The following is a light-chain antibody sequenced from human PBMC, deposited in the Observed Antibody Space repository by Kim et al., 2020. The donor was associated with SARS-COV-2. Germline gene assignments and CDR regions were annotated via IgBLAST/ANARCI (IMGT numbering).Light chain of an antibody. CDR1: NSDVGGFGY. CDR3: SSYVGSNNYV. CDR2: EVT. Sequence: QSVLTQPPSASGSPGQSVTISCTGTNSDVGGFGYVSWYQQHPGKAPELMIYEVTKRPSGVPDRFSGSKSGNTASLTVSGLQAEDEADYFCSSYVGSNNYVFRTGTKVTVL. V-gene: IGLV2-8*01. J-gene: IGLJ1*01.